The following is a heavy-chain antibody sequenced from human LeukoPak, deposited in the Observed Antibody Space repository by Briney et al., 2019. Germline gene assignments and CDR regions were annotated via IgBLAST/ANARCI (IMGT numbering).Heavy chain of an antibody. V-gene: IGHV3-11*01. Sequence: GGSLRLSCAASGFTFSDYYMSWIRQAPGKGLEWVSYISSSGSIIYYADSVKGRFTISRDNAKNSMYLQMNSLRAEDTAVYYCARERQDSSSWGYYYYYYMDVWGKGTTVTVSS. CDR2: ISSSGSII. CDR3: ARERQDSSSWGYYYYYYMDV. CDR1: GFTFSDYY. J-gene: IGHJ6*03. D-gene: IGHD6-6*01.